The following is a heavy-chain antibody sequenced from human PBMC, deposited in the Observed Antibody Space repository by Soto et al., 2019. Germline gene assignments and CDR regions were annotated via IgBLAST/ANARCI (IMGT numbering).Heavy chain of an antibody. CDR2: ISYDGSKK. V-gene: IGHV3-30-3*01. J-gene: IGHJ4*02. CDR1: GFTFNNYA. CDR3: ARDGVDIVATIQLDY. D-gene: IGHD5-12*01. Sequence: QVQLVESGGGVVQPGRSLRLSCAASGFTFNNYAMHWVRQAPGKGLEWVAVISYDGSKKYYADSVKGRFTISRDNSKNTLYLQMNSLRDEDTAVYYCARDGVDIVATIQLDYCGQGTLVTVSS.